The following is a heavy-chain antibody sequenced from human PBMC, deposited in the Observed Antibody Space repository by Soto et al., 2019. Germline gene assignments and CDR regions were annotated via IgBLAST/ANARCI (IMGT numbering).Heavy chain of an antibody. CDR3: ASKKGGTPGGMDV. D-gene: IGHD2-15*01. V-gene: IGHV4-34*01. Sequence: PSETLSLTCAVYGGSFSGYYWSWIRQPPGKGLEWIGEINHSGSTNYNPSLKSRVTISVDTSKNQFSLKLSSVTAADTAVYYCASKKGGTPGGMDVWGQGTTVTVSS. CDR1: GGSFSGYY. J-gene: IGHJ6*02. CDR2: INHSGST.